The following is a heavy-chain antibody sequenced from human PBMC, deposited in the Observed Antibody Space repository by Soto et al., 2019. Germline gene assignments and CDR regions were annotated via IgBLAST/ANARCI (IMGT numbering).Heavy chain of an antibody. CDR2: IYYDDSNK. CDR1: GFTFNSYA. J-gene: IGHJ4*02. Sequence: GGSLRLSCSASGFTFNSYAMHWVRQAPGKGLEWVAVIYYDDSNKYYGDSVKGRFTISRDNSKNTLYLQMNSLRAEDTAVYYCARPVLLWDFGYWGQGTLVTVS. D-gene: IGHD3-10*01. CDR3: ARPVLLWDFGY. V-gene: IGHV3-33*01.